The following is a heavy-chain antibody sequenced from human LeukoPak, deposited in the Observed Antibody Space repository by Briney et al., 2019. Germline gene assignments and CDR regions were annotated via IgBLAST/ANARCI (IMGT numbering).Heavy chain of an antibody. J-gene: IGHJ4*02. D-gene: IGHD3-22*01. CDR2: INHSGST. Sequence: SETLPLTCAVYGGSFSGYYWSWIRQPPGKGLEWIGEINHSGSTNYNPSLKSRVTISVDTSKNQFSLKLSSVTAADTAVYYCARGYDDSSGYYNFDYWGQGTLVTVSS. CDR3: ARGYDDSSGYYNFDY. V-gene: IGHV4-34*01. CDR1: GGSFSGYY.